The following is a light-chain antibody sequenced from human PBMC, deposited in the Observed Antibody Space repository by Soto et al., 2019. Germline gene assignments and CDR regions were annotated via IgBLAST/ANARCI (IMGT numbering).Light chain of an antibody. CDR2: GNS. CDR1: SSNIGAGYD. V-gene: IGLV1-40*01. J-gene: IGLJ2*01. CDR3: QSYDSSLSGVV. Sequence: QAVVTQPPSVSGAPGQRVTISCTGSSSNIGAGYDVHWYQQIPGTAPKLLIYGNSNRHSGVPDRFSGSKSGTSASLAITGLQAEDEADYYCQSYDSSLSGVVFGGGTKLTVL.